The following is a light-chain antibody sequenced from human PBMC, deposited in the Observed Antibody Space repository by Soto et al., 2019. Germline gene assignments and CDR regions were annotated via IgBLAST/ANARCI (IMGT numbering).Light chain of an antibody. Sequence: QSALTQPRSVSGSPGQSVTISCTGTSSDVGGYNYVSWYQHYSGKAPKLMIYDVSERPSGVPDRFSGSKSGNTASLTISGLQAEDEADYYCAAWDDSLNGYVFGTGTKLTVL. CDR2: DVS. V-gene: IGLV2-11*01. CDR3: AAWDDSLNGYV. J-gene: IGLJ1*01. CDR1: SSDVGGYNY.